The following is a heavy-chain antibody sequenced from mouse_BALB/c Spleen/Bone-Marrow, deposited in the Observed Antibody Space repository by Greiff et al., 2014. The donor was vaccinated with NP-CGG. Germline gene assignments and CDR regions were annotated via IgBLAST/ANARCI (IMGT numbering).Heavy chain of an antibody. CDR3: ARDYDYWYFDV. Sequence: QVQLQQPGAELVKPGASVKLSCKASGYTFTSYWMHWVKQRPGQGLEWIGEINPSNGRTNYNEKFKSKATLTVDKTTSTAYMQLSRLTSEDSAVYYCARDYDYWYFDVWGAGTTVTVSS. J-gene: IGHJ1*01. CDR1: GYTFTSYW. D-gene: IGHD2-4*01. CDR2: INPSNGRT. V-gene: IGHV1S81*02.